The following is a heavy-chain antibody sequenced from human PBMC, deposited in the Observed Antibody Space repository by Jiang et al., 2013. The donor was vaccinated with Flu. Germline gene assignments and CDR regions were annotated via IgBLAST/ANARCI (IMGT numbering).Heavy chain of an antibody. V-gene: IGHV4-4*02. CDR3: ARDGGYCSGGSCHFDY. Sequence: GLVKPSGTLSLTCAVSGGSISSSNWWSWVRQPPGKGLEWIGEIYHSGSTNYNPSLKSRVTISVDKSKNQFSLKLSSVTAADTAVYYCARDGGYCSGGSCHFDYWGQGTLVTVSS. J-gene: IGHJ4*02. D-gene: IGHD2-15*01. CDR1: GGSISSSNW. CDR2: IYHSGST.